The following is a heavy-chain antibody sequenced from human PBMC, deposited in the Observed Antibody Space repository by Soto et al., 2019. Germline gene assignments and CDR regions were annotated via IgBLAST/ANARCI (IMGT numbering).Heavy chain of an antibody. CDR2: INPNSGGT. CDR1: GYTFTGYY. V-gene: IGHV1-2*02. D-gene: IGHD6-13*01. Sequence: ASVKVSCKASGYTFTGYYMHWVRQAPGQGLEWMGWINPNSGGTNYAQKFQGRVTMTRDTSISTAYMELSRLRSDDTAVYYCARDLAEAGTPPYGMDVWGQGTTVTVSS. J-gene: IGHJ6*02. CDR3: ARDLAEAGTPPYGMDV.